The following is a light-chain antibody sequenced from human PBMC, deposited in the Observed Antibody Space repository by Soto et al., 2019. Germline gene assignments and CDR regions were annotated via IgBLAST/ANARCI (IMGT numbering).Light chain of an antibody. V-gene: IGKV3-15*01. CDR2: GAS. CDR3: QQYNHWPQLS. CDR1: QGISRT. Sequence: EIVMTQSPATLSVSPGETATLSCRASQGISRTLAWYQLKPGQAPRLLFYGASTRATGVPARFSSSGSGTEFTLTISSLQSEDSALYYCQQYNHWPQLSFGGGTKV. J-gene: IGKJ4*01.